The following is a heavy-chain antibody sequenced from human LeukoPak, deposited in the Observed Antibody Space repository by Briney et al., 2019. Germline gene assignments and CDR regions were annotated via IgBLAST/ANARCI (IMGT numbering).Heavy chain of an antibody. J-gene: IGHJ6*03. CDR1: GYTSTSYG. D-gene: IGHD6-13*01. Sequence: EASVKVSCKASGYTSTSYGISWVRQAPGQGLEWMGWISAYNGNTNYAQKLQGRVTMTTDTSTSTTYMELSSLRSEDTAVYYCARTGTYYYYMDVWGKGTTVTVSS. CDR2: ISAYNGNT. CDR3: ARTGTYYYYMDV. V-gene: IGHV1-18*01.